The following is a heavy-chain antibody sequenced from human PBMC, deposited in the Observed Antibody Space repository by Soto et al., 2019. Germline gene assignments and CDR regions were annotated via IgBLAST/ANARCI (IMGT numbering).Heavy chain of an antibody. Sequence: VQLVESGGGLVKPGGSLRLSCAASGFTFSSYSMNWVRQAPGKGLEWVAVIWYDGSNKYYADSVKGRFTISRDNSKNTLYLQMNSLRAEDTAVYYCARGGGSYSLYYYGMDVWGQGTTVTVSS. J-gene: IGHJ6*02. CDR3: ARGGGSYSLYYYGMDV. CDR2: IWYDGSNK. V-gene: IGHV3-33*08. CDR1: GFTFSSYS. D-gene: IGHD1-26*01.